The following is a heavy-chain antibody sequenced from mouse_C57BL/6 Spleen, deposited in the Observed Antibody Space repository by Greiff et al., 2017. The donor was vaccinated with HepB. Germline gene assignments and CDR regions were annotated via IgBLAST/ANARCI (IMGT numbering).Heavy chain of an antibody. CDR1: GYTFTDYE. J-gene: IGHJ3*01. V-gene: IGHV1-15*01. CDR3: TTYYYGSSRFAY. D-gene: IGHD1-1*01. Sequence: VQLQQSGAELVRPGASVTLSCKASGYTFTDYEIHWVKQTPVHGLEWIGAIDPETGGTAYNQKFKGKAILTADKSSSTAYMELRSLTSEDSAVYYCTTYYYGSSRFAYWGQGTLVTVSA. CDR2: IDPETGGT.